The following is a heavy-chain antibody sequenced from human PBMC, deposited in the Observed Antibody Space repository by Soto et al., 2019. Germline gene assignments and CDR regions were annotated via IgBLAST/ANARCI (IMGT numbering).Heavy chain of an antibody. CDR3: ARVKQWLIDY. CDR1: GGSISGYY. CDR2: IYYSGST. Sequence: PSETLSLTCTVSGGSISGYYWSWIRQPPGKGLEWIGHIYYSGSTNFNPSLKSRVTISVDTSKNQFSLKLSSVTAADTAVYYCARVKQWLIDYWGQGSLVTVSS. D-gene: IGHD6-19*01. V-gene: IGHV4-59*01. J-gene: IGHJ4*02.